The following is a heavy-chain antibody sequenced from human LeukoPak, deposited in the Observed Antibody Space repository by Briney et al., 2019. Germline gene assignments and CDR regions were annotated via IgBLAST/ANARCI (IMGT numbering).Heavy chain of an antibody. CDR2: IKEDGSEE. Sequence: GGSLRLSCAASGFNFNTFWMTWVRQAPGKGLEWVANIKEDGSEEYYVDSVKGRFTISRDNAKNSLYLQMNSLGAEDTAVYYCARPRYCSSISCYFHAFDVWGQGTMVTVSS. J-gene: IGHJ3*01. CDR1: GFNFNTFW. V-gene: IGHV3-7*01. CDR3: ARPRYCSSISCYFHAFDV. D-gene: IGHD2-2*01.